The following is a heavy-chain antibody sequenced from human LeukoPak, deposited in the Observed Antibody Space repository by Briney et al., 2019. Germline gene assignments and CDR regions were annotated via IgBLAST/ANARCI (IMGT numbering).Heavy chain of an antibody. CDR2: IKQDGSEK. V-gene: IGHV3-7*01. D-gene: IGHD2-2*01. Sequence: GGSLRLSCAASGFTFSSYWMSWVRQAPGKGLEWVANIKQDGSEKYYVDSVKGRFTISRDNAKNSLYLQMNSLRAEDTAVYYCARDAPSRVVVPAAIDYWGQGTLVTASS. CDR1: GFTFSSYW. J-gene: IGHJ4*02. CDR3: ARDAPSRVVVPAAIDY.